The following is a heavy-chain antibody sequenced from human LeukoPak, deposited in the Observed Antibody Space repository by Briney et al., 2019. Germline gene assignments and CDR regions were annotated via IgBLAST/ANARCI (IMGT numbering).Heavy chain of an antibody. CDR3: ARAYSGFSSRGFDY. CDR2: IWYDGSNK. D-gene: IGHD6-19*01. J-gene: IGHJ4*02. Sequence: TGGSLRLSCATSGFTFNSYGFHWVRQAPGKGLEWGADIWYDGSNKYYADSVKGRFSISRDNSKNTVFLQMTSLRAEDTAVYYCARAYSGFSSRGFDYWGQGTLVSVSS. V-gene: IGHV3-33*01. CDR1: GFTFNSYG.